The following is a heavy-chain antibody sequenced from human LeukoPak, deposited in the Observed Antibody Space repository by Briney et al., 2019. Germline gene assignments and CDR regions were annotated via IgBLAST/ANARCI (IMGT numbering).Heavy chain of an antibody. D-gene: IGHD2-8*01. CDR3: ARNGPEDYYYYMAV. V-gene: IGHV1-2*02. CDR2: INPNSGGT. CDR1: GYTFTGYY. J-gene: IGHJ6*03. Sequence: ASVKVCCKASGYTFTGYYMHWVRQATGQGLEWMGWINPNSGGTNYAQKFQGRVTMTGDMSISTAYMELSRLRSDDPAVYYCARNGPEDYYYYMAVWGKGTTVAVSS.